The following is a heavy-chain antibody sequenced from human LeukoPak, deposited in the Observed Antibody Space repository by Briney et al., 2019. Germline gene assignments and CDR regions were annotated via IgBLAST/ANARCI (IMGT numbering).Heavy chain of an antibody. CDR1: GYTFTSYY. CDR3: ARDGDYGSGSYDGYYGMDV. Sequence: ASVKVSCKASGYTFTSYYMHWVRQAPGQGLEWMGIINPSGGSTSYAQKFQGRVTMTRDTSTSTVYMELSSLRSEDTAVYYCARDGDYGSGSYDGYYGMDVWGQGTTVTASS. V-gene: IGHV1-46*01. CDR2: INPSGGST. J-gene: IGHJ6*02. D-gene: IGHD3-10*01.